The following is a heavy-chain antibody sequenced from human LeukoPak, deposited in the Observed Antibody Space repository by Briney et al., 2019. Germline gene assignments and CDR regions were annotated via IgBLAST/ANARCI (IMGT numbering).Heavy chain of an antibody. CDR1: GGSISSGSYY. V-gene: IGHV4-61*02. J-gene: IGHJ6*03. CDR3: ARERRSIVVVPAASPAAYYMDV. D-gene: IGHD2-2*01. CDR2: IYTSGST. Sequence: PSQTLSLTCTVSGGSISSGSYYWSWIRQPAGKGLEWIGRIYTSGSTNYNPSLKSRVTISVDTSKNQFSLKLSSVTAADTAVYYCARERRSIVVVPAASPAAYYMDVWGKGTTVTVSS.